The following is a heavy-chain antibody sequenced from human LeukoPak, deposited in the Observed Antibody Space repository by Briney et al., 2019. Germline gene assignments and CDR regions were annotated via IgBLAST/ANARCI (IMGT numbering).Heavy chain of an antibody. Sequence: ASAKVSCKASGGTFSSYTISWVRQAPGQGLEWMGRIIPILGIANYAQKFRGRVTITADKSTSTAYMELSSLRSEDTAVYYCALTGYSSGWTPVNWFDPWGQGTLVTVSS. D-gene: IGHD6-19*01. CDR1: GGTFSSYT. CDR3: ALTGYSSGWTPVNWFDP. CDR2: IIPILGIA. V-gene: IGHV1-69*02. J-gene: IGHJ5*02.